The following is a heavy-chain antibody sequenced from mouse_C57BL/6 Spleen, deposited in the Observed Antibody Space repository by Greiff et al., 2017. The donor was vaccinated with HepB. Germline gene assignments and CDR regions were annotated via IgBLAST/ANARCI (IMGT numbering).Heavy chain of an antibody. CDR3: AKPAPYYYGSSPSWYFDV. Sequence: QVQLKESGPGLVAPSQSLSITCTVSGFSLTSYGVSWVRQPPGKGLEWLGVIWGDGSTNYHSAPISRLSISKDNSKGQVFLKLNSLQTDDTATYYCAKPAPYYYGSSPSWYFDVWGTGTTVTVSS. CDR2: IWGDGST. D-gene: IGHD1-1*01. CDR1: GFSLTSYG. V-gene: IGHV2-3*01. J-gene: IGHJ1*03.